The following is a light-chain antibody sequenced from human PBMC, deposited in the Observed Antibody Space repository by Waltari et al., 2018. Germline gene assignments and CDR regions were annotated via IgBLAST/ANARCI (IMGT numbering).Light chain of an antibody. CDR2: GNN. CDR3: QSYDRSLTGL. V-gene: IGLV1-40*01. CDR1: SSNIGAGYD. J-gene: IGLJ3*02. Sequence: QSVLTQPPSVSGAPGQRVTISCTGSSSNIGAGYDVHCYQQLPGTAPKVLIYGNNSRPSGVPDLFSAARSGTSASLAITGVQSEDEADSYCQSYDRSLTGLFGGGTKLTVV.